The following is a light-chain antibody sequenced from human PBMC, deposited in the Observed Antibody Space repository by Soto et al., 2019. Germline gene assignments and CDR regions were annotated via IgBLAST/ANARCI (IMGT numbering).Light chain of an antibody. J-gene: IGLJ1*01. Sequence: QAVVTQPASVSGSPGQSITISCTGTSSDVGGYNYVSWYQHHPGKAPKLIIYAVNNRPSEVSNRFSGSKSGNTASLTISGLQPEDEADYYCNSYTSTYTFVLGTGTKLTVL. CDR2: AVN. CDR3: NSYTSTYTFV. V-gene: IGLV2-14*01. CDR1: SSDVGGYNY.